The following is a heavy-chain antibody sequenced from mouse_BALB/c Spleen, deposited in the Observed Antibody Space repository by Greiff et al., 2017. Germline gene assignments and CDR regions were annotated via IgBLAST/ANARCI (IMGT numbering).Heavy chain of an antibody. CDR3: ARAGLGLRWAWFAD. D-gene: IGHD3-1*01. Sequence: QVQLQQSGAELARPGASVKLSCKASGYTFTSYWMQWVKQRPGQGLEWIGAIYPGDGDTRYTQKFKGKATLTADKSSSTAYMQLSSLASEDSAVYYCARAGLGLRWAWFADWGQGTLVTVSA. CDR1: GYTFTSYW. V-gene: IGHV1-87*01. CDR2: IYPGDGDT. J-gene: IGHJ3*01.